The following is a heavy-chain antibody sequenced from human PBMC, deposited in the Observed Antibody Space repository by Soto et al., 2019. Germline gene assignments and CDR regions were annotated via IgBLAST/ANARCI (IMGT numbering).Heavy chain of an antibody. J-gene: IGHJ4*02. Sequence: ASVKVSCKASGYTFTGYYMHWVRQAPGQGLEWMGWINPNSGGTNYAQKFQGRVTMTRDTSISTAYKELSRLRSDDTAVYYCARLSTRAPYSSSRDYWGQGTLVTVSS. V-gene: IGHV1-2*02. CDR3: ARLSTRAPYSSSRDY. CDR2: INPNSGGT. CDR1: GYTFTGYY. D-gene: IGHD6-13*01.